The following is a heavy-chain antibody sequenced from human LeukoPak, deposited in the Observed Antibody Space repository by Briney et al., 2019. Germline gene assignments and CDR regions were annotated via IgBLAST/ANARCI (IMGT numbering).Heavy chain of an antibody. CDR2: ISSDGSQK. CDR1: GFTFSRYA. Sequence: PGGSLRLSCAGSGFTFSRYAMHWVRQAPGKGLEWVTVISSDGSQKYYADSVKGRFTISRDNSKNTLYLQMNCLRAEDTAVYYCARDHGYWGQGTLVTVSS. J-gene: IGHJ4*02. CDR3: ARDHGY. V-gene: IGHV3-30*04.